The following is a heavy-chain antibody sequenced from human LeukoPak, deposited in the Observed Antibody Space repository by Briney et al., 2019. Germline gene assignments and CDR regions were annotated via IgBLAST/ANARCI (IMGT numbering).Heavy chain of an antibody. Sequence: ASVKVSCKASGYTFTSYGISWGRQAPGQGLEWMGWISAYNGNTNYAQKLQGRVTMTTDTSTSTAYMELRSLRSDDTAVYYCARDLAAAGTSGYWGQGTLVTVSS. J-gene: IGHJ4*02. D-gene: IGHD6-13*01. CDR3: ARDLAAAGTSGY. CDR2: ISAYNGNT. V-gene: IGHV1-18*04. CDR1: GYTFTSYG.